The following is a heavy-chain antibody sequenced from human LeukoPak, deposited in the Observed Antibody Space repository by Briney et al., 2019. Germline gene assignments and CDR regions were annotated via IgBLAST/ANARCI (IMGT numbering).Heavy chain of an antibody. D-gene: IGHD6-6*01. CDR3: AKRVPYSSSSVYFDS. V-gene: IGHV3-23*01. CDR2: ISDSGSDT. CDR1: GFTFSSYG. J-gene: IGHJ4*02. Sequence: PGGSLRLSCAASGFTFSSYGLSWVRQAPGKGLEWVSAISDSGSDTYYADSVKGRSTISKDNSKNTLYLQMNSLRAEDTAVYYCAKRVPYSSSSVYFDSWGKGTLVTVSS.